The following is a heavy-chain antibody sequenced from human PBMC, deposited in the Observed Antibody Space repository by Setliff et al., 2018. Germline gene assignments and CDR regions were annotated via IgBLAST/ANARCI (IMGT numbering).Heavy chain of an antibody. CDR1: GFTFSNYW. CDR3: VREPTVTTLDY. J-gene: IGHJ4*02. CDR2: IKQDGSEK. V-gene: IGHV3-7*01. Sequence: GGSLRLSCAASGFTFSNYWMSWVRQAPGKGLEWVANIKQDGSEKYYVDSVKGRFTISRDNAKNSLYLQMNSLRAEDTAVYYCVREPTVTTLDYWGQGTLVTVSS. D-gene: IGHD4-4*01.